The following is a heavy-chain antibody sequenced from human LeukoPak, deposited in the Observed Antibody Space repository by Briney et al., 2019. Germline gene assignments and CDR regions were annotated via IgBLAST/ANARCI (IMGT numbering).Heavy chain of an antibody. Sequence: PGGSLRLSCAASGFTFSSYAMHWVRQAPGKGLEWVAVISYDGSNKYYADSVKGRFTISRDNSKNTLYLQMNSLRAEDTAVYYCAKGGGLLLWFGEAYYFDYWGQGTLVTVSS. CDR2: ISYDGSNK. CDR3: AKGGGLLLWFGEAYYFDY. D-gene: IGHD3-10*01. V-gene: IGHV3-30-3*01. J-gene: IGHJ4*02. CDR1: GFTFSSYA.